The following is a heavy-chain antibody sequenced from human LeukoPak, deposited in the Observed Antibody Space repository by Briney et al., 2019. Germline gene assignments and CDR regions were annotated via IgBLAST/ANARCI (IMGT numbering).Heavy chain of an antibody. Sequence: PGGSLRLSCAASGFTFSSYGMSGVRRAPGKGLEWVSAISGSGGSTYYADSVKGRFTISRDNSKNTLYLQMNSLRAEDTAVYYCANKRPYRSGWPNLDYWGQGTLVTVSS. CDR1: GFTFSSYG. D-gene: IGHD6-19*01. CDR2: ISGSGGST. J-gene: IGHJ4*02. CDR3: ANKRPYRSGWPNLDY. V-gene: IGHV3-23*01.